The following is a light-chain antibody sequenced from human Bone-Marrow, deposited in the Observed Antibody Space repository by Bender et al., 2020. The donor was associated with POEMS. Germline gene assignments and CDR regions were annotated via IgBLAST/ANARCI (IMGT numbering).Light chain of an antibody. CDR3: TSYAGSNDLL. CDR1: SSDVGGYDY. CDR2: EVS. Sequence: QSALTQPSSASGSPGQSVTFSCTGTSSDVGGYDYVSWYQQHPGKAPKLMIYEVSKRPSGVPDRFSGSKSGNTASLTVSGLQGEDEADYYCTSYAGSNDLLFGGGTKLTVL. V-gene: IGLV2-8*01. J-gene: IGLJ2*01.